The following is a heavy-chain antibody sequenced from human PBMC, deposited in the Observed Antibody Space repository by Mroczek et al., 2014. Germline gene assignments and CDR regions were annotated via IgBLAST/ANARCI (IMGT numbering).Heavy chain of an antibody. J-gene: IGHJ3*02. V-gene: IGHV1-18*01. D-gene: IGHD3-10*01. CDR2: ISAYNGNT. CDR1: GYTFTSYG. Sequence: SGAEVKKPGASVKVSCKASGYTFTSYGISWVRQAPGQGLEWMGWISAYNGNTNYAQKLQGRVTMTTDTSTSTAYMELRSLRSDDTAVYYCARVRKELPPLTKSDAFDIWGQGTMVTVSS. CDR3: ARVRKELPPLTKSDAFDI.